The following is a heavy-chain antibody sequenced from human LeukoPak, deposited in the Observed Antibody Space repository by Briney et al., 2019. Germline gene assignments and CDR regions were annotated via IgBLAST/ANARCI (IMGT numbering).Heavy chain of an antibody. CDR3: ARALYDFWSGYYSTYFDY. CDR1: GGTFSSYA. J-gene: IGHJ4*02. V-gene: IGHV1-69*05. CDR2: IIPIFGTA. Sequence: SVKVSCKASGGTFSSYAISWVRQAPGQGLEWMGGIIPIFGTANYAQKFQGRVTITTDESTSTAYMELSSLRSEDTAVYYCARALYDFWSGYYSTYFDYWGQGTLVTVSS. D-gene: IGHD3-3*01.